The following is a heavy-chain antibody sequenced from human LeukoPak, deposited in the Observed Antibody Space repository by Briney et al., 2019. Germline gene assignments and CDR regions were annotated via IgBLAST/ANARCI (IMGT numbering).Heavy chain of an antibody. Sequence: PSETLSPTCTVSGGSISSSSYYWGWIRQPPGKGLEWIGSIYYSGSTYYNPSLKSRVTISVDTSKNQFSLKLSSVTAADTAVYYCARHPAGIFDYWGQGTLVTVSS. CDR2: IYYSGST. CDR1: GGSISSSSYY. CDR3: ARHPAGIFDY. J-gene: IGHJ4*02. V-gene: IGHV4-39*01.